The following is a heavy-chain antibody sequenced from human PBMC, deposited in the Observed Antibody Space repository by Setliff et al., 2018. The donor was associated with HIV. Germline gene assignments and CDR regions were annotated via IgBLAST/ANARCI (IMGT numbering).Heavy chain of an antibody. CDR2: ISYDGTSK. CDR1: ESTFYA. V-gene: IGHV3-30*04. D-gene: IGHD3-16*01. CDR3: ARDGGEY. Sequence: GGSLRLSCEASESTFYAMHWVRQAPGKGLEWLAVISYDGTSKYYADSVKGRFTISRDNAENSVYLQMNSLRAEDTAVYYCARDGGEYWGQGTLVTVSS. J-gene: IGHJ4*02.